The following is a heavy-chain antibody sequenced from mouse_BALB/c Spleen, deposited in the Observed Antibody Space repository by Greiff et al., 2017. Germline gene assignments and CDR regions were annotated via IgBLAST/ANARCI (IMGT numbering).Heavy chain of an antibody. CDR2: INSNGGST. D-gene: IGHD1-1*01. Sequence: EVKLVDSGGGLVQPGGSLTLSCAASGFTFSSYGMSWVRQTPDKRLELVATINSNGGSTYYPDSVKGRFTISRDNAKNTLYLQMSSLKSEDTAMYYCAREDYYGGVDYWGQGTTLTVSS. CDR3: AREDYYGGVDY. J-gene: IGHJ2*01. V-gene: IGHV5-6-3*01. CDR1: GFTFSSYG.